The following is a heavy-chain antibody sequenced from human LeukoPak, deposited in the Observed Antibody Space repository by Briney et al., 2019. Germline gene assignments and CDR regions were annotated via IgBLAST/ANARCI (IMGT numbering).Heavy chain of an antibody. D-gene: IGHD2-2*01. J-gene: IGHJ3*02. Sequence: ASVKVSCKVSGYTLTELSMHWVRQAPGKGLEWMGGFDPEDGETIYAQKFQGRVTMTEDTSTDTAYMELSSLRSEDTAVYYCATDRYQLPHRHAFDIWGQGTMVTVSS. CDR2: FDPEDGET. CDR3: ATDRYQLPHRHAFDI. CDR1: GYTLTELS. V-gene: IGHV1-24*01.